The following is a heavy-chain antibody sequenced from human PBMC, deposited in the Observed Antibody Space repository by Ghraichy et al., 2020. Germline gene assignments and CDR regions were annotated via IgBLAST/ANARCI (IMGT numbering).Heavy chain of an antibody. CDR2: IYYSGST. V-gene: IGHV4-31*03. CDR3: ARTRIAAAGEWDMGYYFDY. D-gene: IGHD6-13*01. CDR1: GGSISSGGYY. J-gene: IGHJ4*02. Sequence: SETLSLTCTVSGGSISSGGYYWSWIRQHPGKGLEWIGYIYYSGSTYYNPSLKSRVTISVDTSKNQFSLKLSSVTAADTAVYYCARTRIAAAGEWDMGYYFDYWGQGTLVTVSS.